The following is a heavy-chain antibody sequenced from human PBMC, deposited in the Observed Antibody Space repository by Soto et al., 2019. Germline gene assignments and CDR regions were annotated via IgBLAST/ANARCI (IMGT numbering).Heavy chain of an antibody. Sequence: RSETLSLTCTVSGGSIGSRGYHWGWIRQPPGKGLEGIASFYHGGSSYYNPSLKSRVTTSGDTTKNPFSLKLASVTAADTAVYYCARHFLALFYFDYWGPGTLVTVSS. V-gene: IGHV4-39*01. J-gene: IGHJ4*02. CDR1: GGSIGSRGYH. D-gene: IGHD2-15*01. CDR3: ARHFLALFYFDY. CDR2: FYHGGSS.